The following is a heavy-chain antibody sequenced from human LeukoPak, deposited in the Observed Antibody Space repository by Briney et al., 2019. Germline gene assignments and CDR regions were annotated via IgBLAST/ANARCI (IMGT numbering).Heavy chain of an antibody. D-gene: IGHD3-22*01. J-gene: IGHJ3*02. CDR1: GGTFSSYA. CDR3: ARPGPNYYDGEDAFDI. V-gene: IGHV1-69*01. CDR2: IIPIFGTA. Sequence: SVKVSCKASGGTFSSYAISWVRRAPGQGLEWMGGIIPIFGTANYAQKFQGRVTITADESTSTAYMELSSLRSEDTAVYYCARPGPNYYDGEDAFDIWGQGTMVTVSS.